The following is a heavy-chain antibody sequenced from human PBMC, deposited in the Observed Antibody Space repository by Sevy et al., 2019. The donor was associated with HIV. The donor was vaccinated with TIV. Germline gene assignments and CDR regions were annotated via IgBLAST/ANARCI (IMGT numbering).Heavy chain of an antibody. Sequence: ASVKVSCKASGYTFTGYYMHWVRPAPGQGLEWMGRINPNSGGTNYAQKFQGRVTMTRDTSISTAYMELSRLRSDDTAVYYCARDLSGYFDWLLQAPAFDYWGQGTLVTVSS. V-gene: IGHV1-2*06. CDR1: GYTFTGYY. D-gene: IGHD3-9*01. CDR3: ARDLSGYFDWLLQAPAFDY. CDR2: INPNSGGT. J-gene: IGHJ4*02.